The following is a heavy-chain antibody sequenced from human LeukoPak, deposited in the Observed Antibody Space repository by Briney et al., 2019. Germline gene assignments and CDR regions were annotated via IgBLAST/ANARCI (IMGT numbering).Heavy chain of an antibody. D-gene: IGHD6-6*01. V-gene: IGHV4-59*01. CDR3: ARDSSSSSYFDY. Sequence: SETLSLTCTVSGGSISSYYWSWIRQPPGKGLEWIGYIYYSGSTNYNPSLKSRVTISVDTSKNQFSLRLASVTAADTAVYYCARDSSSSSYFDYWGQGTLVTVSS. J-gene: IGHJ4*02. CDR1: GGSISSYY. CDR2: IYYSGST.